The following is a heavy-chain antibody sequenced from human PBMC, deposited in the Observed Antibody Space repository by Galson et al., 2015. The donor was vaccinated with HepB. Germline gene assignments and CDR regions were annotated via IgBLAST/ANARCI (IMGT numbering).Heavy chain of an antibody. Sequence: TLSLTCTVSGGSISSGGYYWSWIRQHPGKGLEWIGYIYYSGSTYYNPSLKSRVTISVDTSKNQFSLKLSSVTAADTAVYYCARADYDFWSGYLNWFDPWGQGTLVTVSS. V-gene: IGHV4-31*03. J-gene: IGHJ5*02. CDR3: ARADYDFWSGYLNWFDP. CDR2: IYYSGST. D-gene: IGHD3-3*01. CDR1: GGSISSGGYY.